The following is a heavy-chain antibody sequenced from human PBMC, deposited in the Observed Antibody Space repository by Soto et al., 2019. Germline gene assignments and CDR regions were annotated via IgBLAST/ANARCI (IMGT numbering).Heavy chain of an antibody. Sequence: QVQLVQSGAEVKKPGASVRVSCKASGYSFSAYYIHWMRQAPRQGLEWMGWINPNSGGTKFAQKFQGWVTMTRDTSISTAYMELSRLKSDDTAVYFCARESGGTTATLDYYYFYMDVWGKGTTVTVSS. J-gene: IGHJ6*03. CDR3: ARESGGTTATLDYYYFYMDV. D-gene: IGHD4-17*01. CDR2: INPNSGGT. CDR1: GYSFSAYY. V-gene: IGHV1-2*04.